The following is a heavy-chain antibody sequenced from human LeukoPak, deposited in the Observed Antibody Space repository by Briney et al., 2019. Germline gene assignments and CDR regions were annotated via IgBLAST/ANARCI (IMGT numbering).Heavy chain of an antibody. J-gene: IGHJ6*04. CDR1: GYTFTGYY. V-gene: IGHV1-2*02. Sequence: GASVKVSCKASGYTFTGYYIHWVRQAPGQGLKWMGWINPNTGGTYYAQKFQGRVTMTRDTSITTAYMELSRLRSDDTAVYYCARDNREVRGGDCFDVWGKGTTVTVSS. CDR3: ARDNREVRGGDCFDV. CDR2: INPNTGGT. D-gene: IGHD2-21*02.